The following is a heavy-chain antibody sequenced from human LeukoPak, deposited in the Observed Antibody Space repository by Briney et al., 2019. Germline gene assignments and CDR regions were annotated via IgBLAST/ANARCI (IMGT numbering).Heavy chain of an antibody. CDR2: IVVGSGNT. CDR1: GFTFTFSA. D-gene: IGHD1-26*01. V-gene: IGHV1-58*01. Sequence: SVKVSCTAWGFTFTFSAAPWVRQARGQRLEWIGWIVVGSGNTNYAQKFQERVTITRDMSTSTAYMELSSLRSEDTAVYYCAADEGQRGSYPNWFVPWGQGTLVTVSS. J-gene: IGHJ5*02. CDR3: AADEGQRGSYPNWFVP.